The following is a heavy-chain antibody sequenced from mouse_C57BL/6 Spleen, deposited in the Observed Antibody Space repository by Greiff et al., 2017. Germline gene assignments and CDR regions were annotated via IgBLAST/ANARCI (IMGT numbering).Heavy chain of an antibody. CDR3: ARPSSYEDVAWFAY. CDR1: GYTFTSYG. D-gene: IGHD1-1*01. Sequence: QVQLQQSGAELARPGASVKLSCKASGYTFTSYGISWVKQRTGQGLEWIGEIYPRSGNTYYNEKFKGKATLTADKSSSTAYMELRSLTSEDSAVYFCARPSSYEDVAWFAYWGQGTLVTVSA. V-gene: IGHV1-81*01. CDR2: IYPRSGNT. J-gene: IGHJ3*01.